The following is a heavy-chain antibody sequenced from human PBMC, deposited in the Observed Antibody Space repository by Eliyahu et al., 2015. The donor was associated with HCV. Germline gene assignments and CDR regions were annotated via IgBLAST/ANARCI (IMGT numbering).Heavy chain of an antibody. D-gene: IGHD4-23*01. Sequence: GLEWMGIINPSGGSTSYAQKFQGRVTMTRDTSTSTVYMELSSLRSEDTAVYYCASVVTPGKFTKYYYYYGMDVWGQGTTVTVSS. CDR3: ASVVTPGKFTKYYYYYGMDV. J-gene: IGHJ6*02. V-gene: IGHV1-46*03. CDR2: INPSGGST.